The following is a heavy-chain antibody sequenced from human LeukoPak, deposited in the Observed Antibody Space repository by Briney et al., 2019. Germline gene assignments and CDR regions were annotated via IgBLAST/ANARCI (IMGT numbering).Heavy chain of an antibody. J-gene: IGHJ3*02. CDR2: IKQDGSEE. CDR3: ARDLLAYAFDI. Sequence: GGSLRLSCAASGFTVSTYWMSWVRQAPGKGLEWVANIKQDGSEEYYVDSVKGRFTISRDNAKNSLNLQMNSLRAEDTAVYYCARDLLAYAFDIWGQGTMVTVSS. CDR1: GFTVSTYW. V-gene: IGHV3-7*01.